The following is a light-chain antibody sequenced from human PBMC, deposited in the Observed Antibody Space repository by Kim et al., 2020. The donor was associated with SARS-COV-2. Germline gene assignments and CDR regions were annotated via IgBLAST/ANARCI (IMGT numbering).Light chain of an antibody. CDR1: NIASQS. CDR3: QVWDGSSDHWV. CDR2: YDG. V-gene: IGLV3-21*02. J-gene: IGLJ3*02. Sequence: PGETPTITCGGNNIASQSVHWYQQGPGPAPGRVVLYDGDRPSGIPERISGSKSGNTATLTISGVEAGDEGDYHCQVWDGSSDHWVFGGGTQLTVL.